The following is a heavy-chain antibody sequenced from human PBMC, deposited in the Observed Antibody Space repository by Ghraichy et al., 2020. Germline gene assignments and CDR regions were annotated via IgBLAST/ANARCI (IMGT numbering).Heavy chain of an antibody. CDR1: GFTFSSYA. V-gene: IGHV3-23*01. D-gene: IGHD1-26*01. Sequence: GGSLRLSCADSGFTFSSYAMAWVRQAPGKGLEWVSGIGPGGAITFHSDSVKGRFTISRDNSKNTLYLQMNSLRAADTAVYYCETVPKWSLHYFDNWGQGTLVTVSS. CDR3: ETVPKWSLHYFDN. CDR2: IGPGGAIT. J-gene: IGHJ4*02.